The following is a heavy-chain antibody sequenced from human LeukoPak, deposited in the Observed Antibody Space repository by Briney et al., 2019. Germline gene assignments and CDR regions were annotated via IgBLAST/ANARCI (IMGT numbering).Heavy chain of an antibody. CDR1: GFTFSSYA. Sequence: GGCLRLSCAASGFTFSSYAMSWVRQAPGKGLEWVSAISGSGGSTYYADSVKGRFTISRDNSKNTLYLQMNSLRAEDTAVYYCAKGRGTYDSSGYFDAFDIWGQGTMVTVSS. CDR3: AKGRGTYDSSGYFDAFDI. D-gene: IGHD3-22*01. V-gene: IGHV3-23*01. CDR2: ISGSGGST. J-gene: IGHJ3*02.